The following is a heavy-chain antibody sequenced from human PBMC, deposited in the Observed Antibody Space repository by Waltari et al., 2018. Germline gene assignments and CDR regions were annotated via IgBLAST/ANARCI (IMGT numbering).Heavy chain of an antibody. J-gene: IGHJ4*02. CDR1: GYTFATYY. V-gene: IGHV1-46*01. Sequence: QVQLVQSGAEVKKPGASVKVSCKTSGYTFATYYVFWVRQAPGQGPGWMSLINPGYETTTYAQEFQGRVTMTRDTSTSTVYLELSSLTSEDTAVYYCARGLAGSTFRSEYDYWGQGTLVTVSS. CDR2: INPGYETT. CDR3: ARGLAGSTFRSEYDY. D-gene: IGHD1-7*01.